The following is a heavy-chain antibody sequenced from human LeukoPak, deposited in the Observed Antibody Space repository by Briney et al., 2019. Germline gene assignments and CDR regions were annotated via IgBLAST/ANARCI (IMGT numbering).Heavy chain of an antibody. V-gene: IGHV3-53*01. D-gene: IGHD6-19*01. Sequence: GGSLRLSCAASGFTVSSNYMSWVRQAPGKGLEWVSVIYSGGSTYYADSVKDRFTISRDNSKNTLYLQMNSLRAEGTAVYYCAGVDSSGWYYLDYWGQGTLVTVSS. CDR3: AGVDSSGWYYLDY. J-gene: IGHJ4*02. CDR1: GFTVSSNY. CDR2: IYSGGST.